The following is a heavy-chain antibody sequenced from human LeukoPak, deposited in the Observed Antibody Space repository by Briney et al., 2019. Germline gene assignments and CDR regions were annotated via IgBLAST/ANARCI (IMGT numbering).Heavy chain of an antibody. CDR2: ISWNSGSI. J-gene: IGHJ4*02. CDR3: AKDTGSGSYHYFDY. Sequence: PPGGSLRLSCAASGFTFDDYAMHWVRPAPGKGLEWVSGISWNSGSIGYADSVKGRFTISRDNAKNSLYLQMNSLRAEDMALYYCAKDTGSGSYHYFDYWGQGTLVTVSS. D-gene: IGHD1-26*01. V-gene: IGHV3-9*03. CDR1: GFTFDDYA.